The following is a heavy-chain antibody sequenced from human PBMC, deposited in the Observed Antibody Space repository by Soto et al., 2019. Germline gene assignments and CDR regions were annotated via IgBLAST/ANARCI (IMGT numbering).Heavy chain of an antibody. D-gene: IGHD6-6*01. Sequence: GGSLRLSCAASGFTFSSYWMSWVRQAPGKGLEWVANIKQDGSEKYYVDSVKGRFTISRDNAKNSLYLQMNSLRAEDTAVYYCAKSSGYYSSSLGHWGQGTLVTVSS. CDR1: GFTFSSYW. J-gene: IGHJ5*02. CDR3: AKSSGYYSSSLGH. V-gene: IGHV3-7*03. CDR2: IKQDGSEK.